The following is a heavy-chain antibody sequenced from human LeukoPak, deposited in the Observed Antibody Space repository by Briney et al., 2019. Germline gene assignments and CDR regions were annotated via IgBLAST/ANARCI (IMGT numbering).Heavy chain of an antibody. CDR2: IYYSGST. D-gene: IGHD5-18*01. Sequence: SETLYLTCTVSGGSISSYYWSWFRQPPGKGLEWIGYIYYSGSTNYNPSLKSRVTISVDTSKNQFSLKLSSVTAADTAVYYCARTAMVTGYYYYGMDVWGQGTTVTVSS. CDR3: ARTAMVTGYYYYGMDV. V-gene: IGHV4-59*01. J-gene: IGHJ6*02. CDR1: GGSISSYY.